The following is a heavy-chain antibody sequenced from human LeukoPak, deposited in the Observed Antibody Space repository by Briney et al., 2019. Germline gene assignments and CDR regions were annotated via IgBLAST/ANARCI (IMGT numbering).Heavy chain of an antibody. V-gene: IGHV4-30-2*01. J-gene: IGHJ3*02. Sequence: SETLSLTCTVSGGSISSGGYYWSWIRQPPGKGLEWIGYIYHSGSTYYNPSLKSRVTISVDRSKNQFSLKLSSVAAADTAVYYCARGGLEPIWGQGTMVTVSS. CDR2: IYHSGST. CDR3: ARGGLEPI. CDR1: GGSISSGGYY. D-gene: IGHD1-1*01.